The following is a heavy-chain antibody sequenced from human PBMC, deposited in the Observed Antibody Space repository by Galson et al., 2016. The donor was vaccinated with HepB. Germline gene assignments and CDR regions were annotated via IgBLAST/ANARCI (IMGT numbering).Heavy chain of an antibody. Sequence: SLRLSCAASGFTFSSYAMNWVRQVSDRGLEWVAVVSGGSAYTYYADSVKGRFTIFRDNSKGTLYLQMNSLRVAETAVYYCARANSGWVAYDFWGQGTPVTVSS. CDR3: ARANSGWVAYDF. D-gene: IGHD6-19*01. CDR1: GFTFSSYA. V-gene: IGHV3-23*01. J-gene: IGHJ4*02. CDR2: VSGGSAYT.